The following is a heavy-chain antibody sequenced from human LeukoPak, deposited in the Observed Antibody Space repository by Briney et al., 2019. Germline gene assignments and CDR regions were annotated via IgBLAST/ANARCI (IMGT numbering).Heavy chain of an antibody. Sequence: GGSLRLSCAASGFTFSTYAMSWVRQAPGKGLEWVSSISGGGDSTYYADSVKGRFTISRDNAKNSLYLQMNSLRAEDTAVYYCARDCYYDSSGYYCYYGMDVWGQGTTVTVSS. V-gene: IGHV3-23*01. D-gene: IGHD3-22*01. CDR1: GFTFSTYA. CDR2: ISGGGDST. J-gene: IGHJ6*02. CDR3: ARDCYYDSSGYYCYYGMDV.